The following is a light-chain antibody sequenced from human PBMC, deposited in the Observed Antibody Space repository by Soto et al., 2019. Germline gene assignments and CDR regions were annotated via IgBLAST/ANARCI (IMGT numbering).Light chain of an antibody. Sequence: QSVLTQPPSVSGAPGQRVTISCTGSSSNIGAGYDVHWYQQLPGTAPKLLIYGNSNRPSGVPDRFSGSKSGTSASRASTGLQAEDEADYYCQSYDSSFHVVFGGGTKLTVL. V-gene: IGLV1-40*01. CDR3: QSYDSSFHVV. J-gene: IGLJ2*01. CDR2: GNS. CDR1: SSNIGAGYD.